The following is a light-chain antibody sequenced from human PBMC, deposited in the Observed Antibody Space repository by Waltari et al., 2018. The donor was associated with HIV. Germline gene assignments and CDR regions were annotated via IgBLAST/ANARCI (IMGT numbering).Light chain of an antibody. J-gene: IGKJ1*01. CDR3: QQYDNWPPWT. Sequence: EIVMTQSPATLSVSPAERATLSCRASQTVSNKLAWFQQRPCQAPRLLIHHASTRATAIPPRFSGSGSGTEFNLTISNLQSEDFAVYYCQQYDNWPPWTFGRGTKVEAK. V-gene: IGKV3-15*01. CDR2: HAS. CDR1: QTVSNK.